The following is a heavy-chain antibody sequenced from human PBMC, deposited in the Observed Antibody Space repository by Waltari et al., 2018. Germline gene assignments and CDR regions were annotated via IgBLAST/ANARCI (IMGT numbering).Heavy chain of an antibody. Sequence: QITLKESGPAVVKPSQTLILTCSFSGFPLAFNGVGLVWIRQPPGTALEWLALIYGDDKKHYSPSLDSRLPISQDTSKNLVVLTVTNVEPVDTGTYFCAHMPDSPIFLGSRQFSYGFNTWGQGTLVTVSS. CDR1: GFPLAFNGVG. CDR3: AHMPDSPIFLGSRQFSYGFNT. D-gene: IGHD3-10*01. CDR2: IYGDDKK. J-gene: IGHJ5*02. V-gene: IGHV2-5*02.